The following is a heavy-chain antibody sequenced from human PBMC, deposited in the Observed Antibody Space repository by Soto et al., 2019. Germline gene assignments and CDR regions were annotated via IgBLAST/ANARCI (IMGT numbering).Heavy chain of an antibody. D-gene: IGHD2-8*01. CDR1: GGSFSGYY. V-gene: IGHV4-34*01. CDR2: INHSGST. CDR3: ARGAIVLMVYATFDY. J-gene: IGHJ4*02. Sequence: SETLSLTCAVYGGSFSGYYWSLLRQPPGKGLEWIGEINHSGSTNYNPSLKSRVTISVDTSKNQFSLKLSSVTAADTAVYYCARGAIVLMVYATFDYWGQGTLVTVSS.